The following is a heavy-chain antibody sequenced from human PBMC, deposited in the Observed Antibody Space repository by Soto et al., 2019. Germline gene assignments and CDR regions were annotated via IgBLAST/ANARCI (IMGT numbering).Heavy chain of an antibody. CDR2: IFSSGST. Sequence: PSETLSLTCTVSGGSINTFYWSLVRQPAGKGLDLIGRIFSSGSTSFNPSLESRVAMSVDTSKNHFSLNLSSVTAADMAVYYCAREGSYSAYNFAHGIQLWSFDFWGQGAMVTVSS. V-gene: IGHV4-4*07. J-gene: IGHJ4*02. CDR1: GGSINTFY. CDR3: AREGSYSAYNFAHGIQLWSFDF. D-gene: IGHD5-12*01.